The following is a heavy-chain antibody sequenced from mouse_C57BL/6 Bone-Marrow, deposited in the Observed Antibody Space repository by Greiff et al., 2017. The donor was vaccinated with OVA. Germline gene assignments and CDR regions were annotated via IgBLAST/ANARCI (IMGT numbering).Heavy chain of an antibody. CDR3: ARRGDYYGSSFDY. CDR2: IYWDDDK. J-gene: IGHJ2*01. CDR1: GFSLRTSGLG. Sequence: QVQLKESGPGILQSSQTLSLTCSFSGFSLRTSGLGVSWIRQPSGKGLEWLAHIYWDDDKRYNPSLKSRLTISKDTSRNQVCLKITSVDTADTATYYGARRGDYYGSSFDYWGQGTTLTVSS. V-gene: IGHV8-12*01. D-gene: IGHD1-1*01.